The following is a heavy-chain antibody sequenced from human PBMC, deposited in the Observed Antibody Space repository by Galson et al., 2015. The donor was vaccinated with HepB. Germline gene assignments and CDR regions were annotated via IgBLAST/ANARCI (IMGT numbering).Heavy chain of an antibody. J-gene: IGHJ3*01. CDR2: IYWDDDK. Sequence: PALVKPTQTLTLTCTFSGFSLTTRGVGVGWIRQPPGEALEWLALIYWDDDKRYSPSLKTRLTITKDTSKNQVVLTMTNMDPVDTATFYCVHIIITFGGVIGDDSFDVWGQGTMVTVSS. CDR1: GFSLTTRGVG. CDR3: VHIIITFGGVIGDDSFDV. V-gene: IGHV2-5*02. D-gene: IGHD3-16*02.